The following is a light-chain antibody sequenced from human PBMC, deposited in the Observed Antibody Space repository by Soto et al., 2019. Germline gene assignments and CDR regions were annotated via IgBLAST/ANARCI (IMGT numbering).Light chain of an antibody. CDR3: QQRSNWLT. V-gene: IGKV3-11*01. J-gene: IGKJ4*01. CDR2: DAS. CDR1: QSLSSY. Sequence: EIVLTQSPATLSLSPGERATLSCRASQSLSSYLAWNQQKPGQAPRLLIYDASNRATGIPARFSGSGSGTDFTLTISSLEPEDFAVYYCQQRSNWLTFGGGTKVEIK.